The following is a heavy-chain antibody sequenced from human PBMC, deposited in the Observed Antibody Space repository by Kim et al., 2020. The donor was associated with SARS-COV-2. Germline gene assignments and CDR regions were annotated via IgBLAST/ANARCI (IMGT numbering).Heavy chain of an antibody. D-gene: IGHD3-10*01. CDR1: GFTFSSYS. Sequence: GGSLRLSCAASGFTFSSYSMNWVRQAPGKGLEWVSYISSSSSTIYYADSVKGRFTISRDNAKNSLYLQMNSLRAEDTAVYYCARLWFGELSPPVDAFDIWGQGTMVTVSS. V-gene: IGHV3-48*04. J-gene: IGHJ3*02. CDR2: ISSSSSTI. CDR3: ARLWFGELSPPVDAFDI.